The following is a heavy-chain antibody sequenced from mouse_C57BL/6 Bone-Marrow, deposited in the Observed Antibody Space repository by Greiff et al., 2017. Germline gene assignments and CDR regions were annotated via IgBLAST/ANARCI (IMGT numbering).Heavy chain of an antibody. CDR3: ARDSSASYWYFDV. V-gene: IGHV5-16*01. CDR2: INYDGSST. D-gene: IGHD1-1*01. CDR1: GFTFSDYY. Sequence: EVQVVESEGGLVQPGSSMKLSCTASGFTFSDYYMAWVRQVPEKGLEWVANINYDGSSTYYLDSLKSRFIISRDKAKNILYLQMSSLKSEDTATYYCARDSSASYWYFDVCGTGTTVTVSP. J-gene: IGHJ1*03.